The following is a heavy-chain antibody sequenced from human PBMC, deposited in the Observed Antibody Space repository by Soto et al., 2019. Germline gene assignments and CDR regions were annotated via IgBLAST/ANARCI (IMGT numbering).Heavy chain of an antibody. J-gene: IGHJ4*02. V-gene: IGHV1-18*01. CDR1: GYTLTSYG. CDR3: ARPGIAAAGTVYFDY. CDR2: ISAYNGNT. Sequence: ASVKLSCTASGYTLTSYGISWVRQTPGQGLEWMGWISAYNGNTNYAQKLQGRVTMTTDTSTSTAYMELRSLRSDDTAVYYCARPGIAAAGTVYFDYWGQGTLVTVSS. D-gene: IGHD6-13*01.